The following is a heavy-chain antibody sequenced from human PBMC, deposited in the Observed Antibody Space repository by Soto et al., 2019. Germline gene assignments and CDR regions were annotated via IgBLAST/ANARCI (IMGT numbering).Heavy chain of an antibody. CDR2: ISSSSSTI. Sequence: GSLRLSCAASGFTFSSYSMNWVRQAPGKGLEWVSYISSSSSTIYYADSVKGRFTISRDNAKNSLYLQMNSLRAEDTAVYYCARGPYCSGGSCYPGHWFDPWGQGTLVTVSS. CDR1: GFTFSSYS. V-gene: IGHV3-48*01. D-gene: IGHD2-15*01. J-gene: IGHJ5*02. CDR3: ARGPYCSGGSCYPGHWFDP.